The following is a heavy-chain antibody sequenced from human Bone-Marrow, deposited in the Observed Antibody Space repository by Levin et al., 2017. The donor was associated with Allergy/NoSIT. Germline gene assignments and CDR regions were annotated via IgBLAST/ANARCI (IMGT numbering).Heavy chain of an antibody. CDR3: ARVAESLVKDVDY. J-gene: IGHJ4*02. CDR2: IDNDGGRP. V-gene: IGHV3-74*01. CDR1: GFTFSNYW. Sequence: GESLKISCEASGFTFSNYWMHWVRQAPGKGLVWVSRIDNDGGRPDYADSVKGRFAISRDNAKNTVDPQMNSLRAEDTGLYFCARVAESLVKDVDYWGQGTLVTVSS. D-gene: IGHD1-26*01.